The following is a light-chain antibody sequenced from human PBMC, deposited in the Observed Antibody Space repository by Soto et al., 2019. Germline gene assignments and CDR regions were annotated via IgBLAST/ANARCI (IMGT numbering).Light chain of an antibody. CDR2: EVT. J-gene: IGLJ2*01. Sequence: QSALTQPASVSGSPGQSFTISCTGTSSDIGSYKLVSWYQQHPGKAPKLMLYEVTYRPSGVSNRFSGSKSGNTASLTISGLQAEDEADYYCCSYTVTNSLVFGGGTKL. V-gene: IGLV2-14*02. CDR1: SSDIGSYKL. CDR3: CSYTVTNSLV.